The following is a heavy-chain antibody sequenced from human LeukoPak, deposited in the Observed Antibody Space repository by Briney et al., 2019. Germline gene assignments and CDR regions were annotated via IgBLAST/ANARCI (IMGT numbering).Heavy chain of an antibody. D-gene: IGHD3-3*01. CDR2: ISGSGGST. CDR3: AKACYDFWSGYSTSGPTDY. Sequence: GGSLRLSCAASGFTFSSYAMSWVRQAPGKGLEWVSAISGSGGSTYYADSVKGRFTISRDNSKNTLYLQMNSLRAEDTAVYYCAKACYDFWSGYSTSGPTDYWGQGTLVTVSS. CDR1: GFTFSSYA. J-gene: IGHJ4*02. V-gene: IGHV3-23*01.